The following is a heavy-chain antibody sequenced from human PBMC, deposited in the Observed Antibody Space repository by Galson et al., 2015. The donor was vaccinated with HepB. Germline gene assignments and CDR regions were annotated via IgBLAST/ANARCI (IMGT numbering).Heavy chain of an antibody. CDR3: AGTEYSSGWYEVRDYYYYGMDV. J-gene: IGHJ6*02. V-gene: IGHV1-69*13. Sequence: SVKVSCKASGGTFSSYAISWVRQAPGQGLEWMGGIIPIFGTANYAQKFQGRVTITADESTSTAYMELSSLRSEDTAVYYCAGTEYSSGWYEVRDYYYYGMDVWGQGTTVTVSS. CDR2: IIPIFGTA. D-gene: IGHD6-19*01. CDR1: GGTFSSYA.